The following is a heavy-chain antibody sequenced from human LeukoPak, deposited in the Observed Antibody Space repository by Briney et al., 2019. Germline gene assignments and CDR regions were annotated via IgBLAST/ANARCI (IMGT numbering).Heavy chain of an antibody. CDR2: ISSNSSYI. CDR3: ARDRYYDSTGYNNHDALDV. Sequence: GGSLRLSCAASGFTFSAYSMNWVRQAPGKGLEWVSSISSNSSYIGYADSMKGRFTISRDNAKNSLHLHMNSLRAEDTAVYFCARDRYYDSTGYNNHDALDVWGQGTMVTVSS. V-gene: IGHV3-21*01. D-gene: IGHD3-22*01. J-gene: IGHJ3*01. CDR1: GFTFSAYS.